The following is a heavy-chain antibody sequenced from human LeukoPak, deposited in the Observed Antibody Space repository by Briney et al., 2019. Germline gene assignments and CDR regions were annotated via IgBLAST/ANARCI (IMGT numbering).Heavy chain of an antibody. CDR2: IRYDGSNK. CDR3: ARADSGYSYGDFDY. Sequence: GGSLRLSCAASGFTFSSYGMHWVRQAPGKGLEWVAFIRYDGSNKYYAGSVKGRFTISRDNSKNTLYLQMNSLRAGDTAVYYCARADSGYSYGDFDYWGQGTLVTVSS. J-gene: IGHJ4*02. V-gene: IGHV3-30*02. D-gene: IGHD5-18*01. CDR1: GFTFSSYG.